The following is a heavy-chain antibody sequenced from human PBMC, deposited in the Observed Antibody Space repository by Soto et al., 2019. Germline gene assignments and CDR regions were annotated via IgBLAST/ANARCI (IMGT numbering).Heavy chain of an antibody. D-gene: IGHD6-19*01. CDR3: ARFLRYSSGWYYFDY. Sequence: GGSLRLSCAASGFTVSSNYMSWVRQAPGKGLEWVSVSYSGGSTYYADSVKGRFTISRDNSKNTLYLQMNSLRAEDTAVYYCARFLRYSSGWYYFDYWGQGTLVTVSS. V-gene: IGHV3-53*01. J-gene: IGHJ4*02. CDR2: SYSGGST. CDR1: GFTVSSNY.